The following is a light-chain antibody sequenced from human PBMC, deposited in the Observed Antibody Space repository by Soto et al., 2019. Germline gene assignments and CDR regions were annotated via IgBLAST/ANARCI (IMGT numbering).Light chain of an antibody. Sequence: QSVLTQPPSASGTPGQRVTISCSGSSSNIGSNTVNWYQQLPGTAPKLLIYDNTQRPSGVPDRFSGSKSGTSASLAISRLQSEFEADYYCAAWDDSLNGLVFGGGTQLTVL. V-gene: IGLV1-44*01. CDR3: AAWDDSLNGLV. CDR1: SSNIGSNT. J-gene: IGLJ3*02. CDR2: DNT.